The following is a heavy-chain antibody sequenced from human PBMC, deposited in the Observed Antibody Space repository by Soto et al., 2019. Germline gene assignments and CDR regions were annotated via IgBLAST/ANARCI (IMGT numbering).Heavy chain of an antibody. CDR2: IMPIFRTA. J-gene: IGHJ6*02. D-gene: IGHD3-3*02. Sequence: QVQVEQSGAEVKKPGSSVKLSCKASGGSFSTAAISWVRQAPGQGLEWMGGIMPIFRTADYTQKFQGRVTITADESTSTAYLELRSLSSEDTAIYYCARDKDRPQLGGNYYYFMDVWGQGTTVTVSS. CDR3: ARDKDRPQLGGNYYYFMDV. CDR1: GGSFSTAA. V-gene: IGHV1-69*12.